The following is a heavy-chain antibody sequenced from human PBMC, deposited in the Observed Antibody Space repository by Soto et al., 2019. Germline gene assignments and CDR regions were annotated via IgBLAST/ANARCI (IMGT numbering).Heavy chain of an antibody. Sequence: SETLSLTCTVSGGSISNSDYFWAWMRQPPGKGLEWVGTISHTGSPRYNPSLKSRVTISVDTSKNQFSLRLPSVTAADTAVFYCASQLEYTTYFNYWGRGTLVTVSS. V-gene: IGHV4-39*01. CDR3: ASQLEYTTYFNY. CDR1: GGSISNSDYF. CDR2: ISHTGSP. J-gene: IGHJ4*02. D-gene: IGHD1-1*01.